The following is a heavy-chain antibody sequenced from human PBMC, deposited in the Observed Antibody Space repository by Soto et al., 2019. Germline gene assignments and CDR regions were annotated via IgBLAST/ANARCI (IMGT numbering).Heavy chain of an antibody. Sequence: EVQLVESGGGLVQPGGSLRLSCAASGFTFSSYSMNWVRQAPGKGLEWVSSISSSSSYIYYADSVKGRFTIARDNAETALYLQMNSLGAEDTAVYYCARPYCSSTSCYDDWYFDLWGRGTLVTVSS. V-gene: IGHV3-21*01. J-gene: IGHJ2*01. CDR1: GFTFSSYS. CDR3: ARPYCSSTSCYDDWYFDL. CDR2: ISSSSSYI. D-gene: IGHD2-2*01.